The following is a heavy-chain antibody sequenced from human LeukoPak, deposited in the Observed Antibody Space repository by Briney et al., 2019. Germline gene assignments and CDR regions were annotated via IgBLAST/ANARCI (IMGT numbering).Heavy chain of an antibody. CDR3: ARTYYYDSSGYREDWFDP. CDR2: ISGSTTYT. D-gene: IGHD3-22*01. V-gene: IGHV3-11*06. J-gene: IGHJ5*02. Sequence: GGSLRLSCAASGFTFSDYYMSWIRQPPGKGLGWVSYISGSTTYTNYADSVKGRFTISRDNAKKSLYLQMNSLRAEDTAVYYCARTYYYDSSGYREDWFDPWGQGTLVTVSS. CDR1: GFTFSDYY.